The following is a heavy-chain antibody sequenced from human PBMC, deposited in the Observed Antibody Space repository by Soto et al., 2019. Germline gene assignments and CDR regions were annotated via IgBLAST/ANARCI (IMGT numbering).Heavy chain of an antibody. CDR2: ISYDGSNK. D-gene: IGHD3-9*01. J-gene: IGHJ3*02. CDR3: ARELKKSFPLRYFDWQAFDI. Sequence: QVQLVESGGGVVQPGRSLRLSCAASGFTFSSYAMHWVRQAPGKGLEWVAVISYDGSNKYYADSVKGRFTISRDNSKNTLYLQMNSLRAEDTAVYYCARELKKSFPLRYFDWQAFDIWGQGTMVTVSS. CDR1: GFTFSSYA. V-gene: IGHV3-30-3*01.